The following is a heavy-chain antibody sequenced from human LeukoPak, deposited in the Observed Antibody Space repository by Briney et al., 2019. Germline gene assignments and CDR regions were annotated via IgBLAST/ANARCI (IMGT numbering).Heavy chain of an antibody. V-gene: IGHV4-59*01. CDR3: ARDTRTGAFDI. CDR1: GGSISPYY. D-gene: IGHD3/OR15-3a*01. J-gene: IGHJ3*02. Sequence: SETLSLTCTVSGGSISPYYWSWIRQPPGKGLEWIGYISHSGSTNYNPSLKSRVTISVDTSKNQVSLKLSSVTAADTAVYYCARDTRTGAFDIWGQGTMVTVSS. CDR2: ISHSGST.